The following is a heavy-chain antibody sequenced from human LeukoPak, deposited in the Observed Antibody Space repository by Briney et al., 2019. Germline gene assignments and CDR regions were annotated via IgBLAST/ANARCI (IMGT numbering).Heavy chain of an antibody. CDR2: IKQDGSEK. J-gene: IGHJ5*02. D-gene: IGHD3-22*01. Sequence: GGSLRLSCAASGFTFSSYWMSWVRQAPGKGLEWVANIKQDGSEKYYVDSVKGRFTISRDNAKNPLYLQMNSLRAEDTAVYYCATVGRDYYESSGYYSRKNYNWFDPWGQGTLVTVSS. CDR3: ATVGRDYYESSGYYSRKNYNWFDP. V-gene: IGHV3-7*03. CDR1: GFTFSSYW.